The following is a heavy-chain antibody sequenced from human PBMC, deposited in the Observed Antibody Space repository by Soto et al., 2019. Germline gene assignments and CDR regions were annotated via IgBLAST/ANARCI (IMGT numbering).Heavy chain of an antibody. CDR1: GYSFTSYW. V-gene: IGHV5-51*01. Sequence: GESLKISCKGSGYSFTSYWIGWVRQMPGKGLEWMGIIYPGDSDTRYSPSFQGQVTISADKSISTAYLQWSSLKASDTAMYYCARPQRDYIWGSYPDDAFDIWGQRTMVTVSS. J-gene: IGHJ3*02. D-gene: IGHD3-16*02. CDR3: ARPQRDYIWGSYPDDAFDI. CDR2: IYPGDSDT.